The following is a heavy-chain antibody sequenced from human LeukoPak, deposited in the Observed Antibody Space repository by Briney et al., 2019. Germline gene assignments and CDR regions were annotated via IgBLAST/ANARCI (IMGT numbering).Heavy chain of an antibody. V-gene: IGHV3-74*01. CDR3: ARMFRSSWYIDY. Sequence: GGSLRLSCAASGFTFSSYWMNWVRQAPGKGLVWVSRINSDGSSTSYADSVKGRFTISRDNAKNTLYLQMNSLRAEDTAVYYCARMFRSSWYIDYWGQGTLVTVSS. CDR2: INSDGSST. CDR1: GFTFSSYW. D-gene: IGHD6-13*01. J-gene: IGHJ4*02.